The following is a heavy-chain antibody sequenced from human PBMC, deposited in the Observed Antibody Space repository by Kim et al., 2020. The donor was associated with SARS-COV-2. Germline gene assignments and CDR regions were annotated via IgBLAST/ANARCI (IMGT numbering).Heavy chain of an antibody. D-gene: IGHD3-22*01. Sequence: RVTISVDTSKNQFSLKLSSVTAADTAVYYCARRIYDSSGYFDLANDAFDIWGQGTMVTVSS. CDR3: ARRIYDSSGYFDLANDAFDI. V-gene: IGHV4-39*01. J-gene: IGHJ3*02.